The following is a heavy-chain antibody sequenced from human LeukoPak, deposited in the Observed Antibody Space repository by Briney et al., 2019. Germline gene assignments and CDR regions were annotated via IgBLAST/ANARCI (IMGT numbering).Heavy chain of an antibody. CDR3: ARQAITHDAFDI. Sequence: GESLKISCRGSGYIFTSYWIGWVRQMPGKGLEWMGIIYPGDSDTRYSLSFQGQVTISADKSISTAYLQWSSLKASDTAMYYCARQAITHDAFDIWGQGTMVTVSS. CDR1: GYIFTSYW. D-gene: IGHD1-14*01. J-gene: IGHJ3*02. V-gene: IGHV5-51*01. CDR2: IYPGDSDT.